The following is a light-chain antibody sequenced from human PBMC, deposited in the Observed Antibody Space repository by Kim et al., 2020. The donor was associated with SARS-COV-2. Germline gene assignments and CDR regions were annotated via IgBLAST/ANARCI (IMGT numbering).Light chain of an antibody. Sequence: PGERATLSSRTRQSVSSYLAWYQRKTGQAPRLIIYDASNRATGIPDRFSGSGSGTDFTLTISSLEPEDLAVYYCQQCSNWPITFGKGTRLEIK. CDR1: QSVSSY. CDR2: DAS. CDR3: QQCSNWPIT. J-gene: IGKJ5*01. V-gene: IGKV3-11*01.